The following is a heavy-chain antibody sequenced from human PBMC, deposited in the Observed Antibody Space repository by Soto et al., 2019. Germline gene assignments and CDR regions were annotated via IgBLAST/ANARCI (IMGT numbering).Heavy chain of an antibody. V-gene: IGHV3-23*01. Sequence: GGSLRLSCAASRYAFSSHAMGCLRQAPGTGPEWVAFVDGSGGDTSYADSVKGRFTISRDNSENSLYLHMNSLRAEDTGRYFCAKXIFAAAYAVTYAFDLWGQGTLVTVSS. CDR2: VDGSGGDT. CDR3: AKXIFAAAYAVTYAFDL. J-gene: IGHJ4*02. CDR1: RYAFSSHA. D-gene: IGHD2-8*01.